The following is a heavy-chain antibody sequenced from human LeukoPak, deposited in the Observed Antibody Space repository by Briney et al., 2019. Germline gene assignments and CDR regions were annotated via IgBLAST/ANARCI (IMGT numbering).Heavy chain of an antibody. CDR1: GFTFSSYG. D-gene: IGHD3-10*01. CDR2: IRYDGSNK. CDR3: AKERLWFGELFPDY. V-gene: IGHV3-30*02. J-gene: IGHJ4*02. Sequence: GGSLRLPCAASGFTFSSYGMHWVRQAPGKGLEWVAFIRYDGSNKYYADSVKGRFTISRDNSKNTLYLQMNSLRAEDTAVYYCAKERLWFGELFPDYWGQGTLVTVSS.